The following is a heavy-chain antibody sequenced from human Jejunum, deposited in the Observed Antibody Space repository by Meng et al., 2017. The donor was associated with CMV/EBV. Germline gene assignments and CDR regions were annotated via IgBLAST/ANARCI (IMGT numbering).Heavy chain of an antibody. D-gene: IGHD2-15*01. CDR2: IRSKNSGGTT. V-gene: IGHV3-49*02. CDR1: GFCSSSSF. J-gene: IGHJ4*03. Sequence: SGFCSSSSFIAWVRQTPGKGLEWVGFIRSKNSGGTTEYAASVKGRFLVSRDESNSVTYLQMNDLRIEDTAIYYCTRCGINCYLDYWGQGTLVTVSS. CDR3: TRCGINCYLDY.